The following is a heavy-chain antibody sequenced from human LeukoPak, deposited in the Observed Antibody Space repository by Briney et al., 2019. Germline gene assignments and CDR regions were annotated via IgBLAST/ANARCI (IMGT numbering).Heavy chain of an antibody. J-gene: IGHJ4*02. CDR2: MNPNSGNT. D-gene: IGHD4-17*01. Sequence: SVKVSCKASVYTFTSYDINWVRQATGQGLEWMGWMNPNSGNTGYAQKFQGRVTMTRNTSISTAYMKLSSLRSEDTAVYYCARTAILYGDVNLDYWGQGTLVTVSS. CDR1: VYTFTSYD. CDR3: ARTAILYGDVNLDY. V-gene: IGHV1-8*01.